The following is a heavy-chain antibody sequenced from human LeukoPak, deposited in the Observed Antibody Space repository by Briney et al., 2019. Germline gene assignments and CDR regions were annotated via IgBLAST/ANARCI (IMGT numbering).Heavy chain of an antibody. CDR2: TIPILGIA. J-gene: IGHJ6*03. D-gene: IGHD3-3*01. CDR1: GGTFSSYT. Sequence: SVKVSCKASGGTFSSYTISWVRQAPGQGLEWMGRTIPILGIANYAQKFQGRVTITADKSTSTAYMELSSLRSEDTAVYYCARGKIWSGYYNYYYYYYMDVWGKGTTVTVSS. V-gene: IGHV1-69*02. CDR3: ARGKIWSGYYNYYYYYYMDV.